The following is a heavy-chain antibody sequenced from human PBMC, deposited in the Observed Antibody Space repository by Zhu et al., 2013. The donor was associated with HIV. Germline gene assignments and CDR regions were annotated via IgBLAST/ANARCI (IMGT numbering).Heavy chain of an antibody. J-gene: IGHJ4*02. CDR1: GYTFTNYD. Sequence: QVQLVQSGAEVKKPGASVKVSCKASGYTFTNYDINWVRQANGQGLEWMGWMNPNSGNTGYAQNFQGRVTVTMDTSTSTVYMEFSSLRSEDTALFYCVRESGVTITTSRRHFDYWGQGTLVTVSS. D-gene: IGHD4-17*01. CDR3: VRESGVTITTSRRHFDY. V-gene: IGHV1-8*01. CDR2: MNPNSGNT.